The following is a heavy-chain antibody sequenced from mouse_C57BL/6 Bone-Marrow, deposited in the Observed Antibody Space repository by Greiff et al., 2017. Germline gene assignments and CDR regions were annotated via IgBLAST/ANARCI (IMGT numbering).Heavy chain of an antibody. CDR3: AVGPHDYGSFYYFDY. CDR2: IYPGGGYP. J-gene: IGHJ2*01. V-gene: IGHV1-63*01. D-gene: IGHD1-1*01. CDR1: GYTFTNYW. Sequence: QVQLQQSGAELVRPGTSVKMSCKASGYTFTNYWIGWAKQRPGHGLEWIGDIYPGGGYPNYNEKFKGKATLTADKSSSTAYMQFSSLTSEDSAIYYCAVGPHDYGSFYYFDYWGQGTTLTVSS.